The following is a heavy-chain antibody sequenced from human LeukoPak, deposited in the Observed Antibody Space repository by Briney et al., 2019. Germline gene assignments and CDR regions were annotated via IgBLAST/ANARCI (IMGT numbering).Heavy chain of an antibody. V-gene: IGHV4-34*01. Sequence: SETLSLTCAVYGGSFSGYYWSWIRQPPGKGLEWIGEINHSGSTNYNPSLKSRVTISVDTSKNQLSLKLSSVTAADTAVYYCARGQYSNYGRVAFDIWGQGTMVTVSS. D-gene: IGHD4-11*01. CDR1: GGSFSGYY. J-gene: IGHJ3*02. CDR3: ARGQYSNYGRVAFDI. CDR2: INHSGST.